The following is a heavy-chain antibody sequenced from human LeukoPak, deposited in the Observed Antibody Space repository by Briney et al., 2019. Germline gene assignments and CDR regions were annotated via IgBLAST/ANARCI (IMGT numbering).Heavy chain of an antibody. Sequence: ASFKVFCKASGVYFSTSAISWGRHPLGQGLVWRGGTIPGFGSANYAQSFKGRVTITTDEPTSTAYMELTSLRYEDTAVYYCATEGYDLGTFFLDCWGQGTLVTVSS. CDR3: ATEGYDLGTFFLDC. CDR2: TIPGFGSA. J-gene: IGHJ4*02. D-gene: IGHD3-10*01. V-gene: IGHV1-69*05. CDR1: GVYFSTSA.